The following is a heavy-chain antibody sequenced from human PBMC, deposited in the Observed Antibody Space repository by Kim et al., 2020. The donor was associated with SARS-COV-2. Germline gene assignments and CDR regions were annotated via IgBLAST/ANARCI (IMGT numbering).Heavy chain of an antibody. Sequence: GGSLRLSCAASGFNFNDHGMHWVRQAPGKGLEWVAVIWYDASYKYYGDSVKGRFTITRDNSKRMVYLQMNSLTAEDTAVYYCARDSGSSFYYLDYWGQGTLVTVSS. CDR3: ARDSGSSFYYLDY. J-gene: IGHJ4*02. CDR2: IWYDASYK. V-gene: IGHV3-33*01. D-gene: IGHD3-3*01. CDR1: GFNFNDHG.